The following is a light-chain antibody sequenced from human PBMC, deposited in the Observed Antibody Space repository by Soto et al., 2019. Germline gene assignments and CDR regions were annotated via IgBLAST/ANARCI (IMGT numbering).Light chain of an antibody. CDR2: EGS. V-gene: IGLV2-23*01. CDR1: SSDVGNYNL. CDR3: CSFAGTSAV. Sequence: QSALTQPASVSGSPGQSITISCTGTSSDVGNYNLVSWYQQHPGTAPKLVIYEGSKRPSGVSNRFSGSKYGNTASLTVSGLQAEDEAEYYCCSFAGTSAVFGGGTQLTVL. J-gene: IGLJ7*01.